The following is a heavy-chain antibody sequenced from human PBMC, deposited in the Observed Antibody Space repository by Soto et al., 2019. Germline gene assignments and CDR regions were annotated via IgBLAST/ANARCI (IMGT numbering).Heavy chain of an antibody. CDR3: ARSMYSTSAQLYYGMDV. J-gene: IGHJ6*02. Sequence: SETLSLTCTVSGYSIRSGYFWGWIRQPPGKGLEWIGSMYHSGITYYNLSLKSRVTISVDTSKNQLSLKLSSATAADTAVYYCARSMYSTSAQLYYGMDVWGQGTTVTVSS. D-gene: IGHD6-6*01. CDR2: MYHSGIT. CDR1: GYSIRSGYF. V-gene: IGHV4-38-2*02.